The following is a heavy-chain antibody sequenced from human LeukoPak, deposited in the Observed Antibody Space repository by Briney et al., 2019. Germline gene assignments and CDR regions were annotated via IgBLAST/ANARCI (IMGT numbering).Heavy chain of an antibody. D-gene: IGHD5-12*01. J-gene: IGHJ4*02. Sequence: GRSLRLSCAASGFTFSSYAMHWVRQAPGKGLEWVANIKQDGSEKYYVDSVKGRFTISRDNAKNSLYLQMNSLRAEDTAVYYCAREGAPSGYDYHYWGQGTLVTVSS. CDR2: IKQDGSEK. CDR3: AREGAPSGYDYHY. V-gene: IGHV3-7*01. CDR1: GFTFSSYA.